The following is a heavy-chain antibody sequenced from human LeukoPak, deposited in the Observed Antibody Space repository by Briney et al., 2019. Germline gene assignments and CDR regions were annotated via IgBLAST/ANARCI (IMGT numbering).Heavy chain of an antibody. CDR2: ISSSSSYI. J-gene: IGHJ4*02. Sequence: PGGSLRLSCAASGFTFSSYSMNWVRQAPGKGLEWVSSISSSSSYIYYADSVKGRFTISRDNAKNSLYLQMNSLRAEDTAVYYCARATSGSYSHAPPQNYWGQGTLVTVPS. CDR1: GFTFSSYS. V-gene: IGHV3-21*01. D-gene: IGHD1-26*01. CDR3: ARATSGSYSHAPPQNY.